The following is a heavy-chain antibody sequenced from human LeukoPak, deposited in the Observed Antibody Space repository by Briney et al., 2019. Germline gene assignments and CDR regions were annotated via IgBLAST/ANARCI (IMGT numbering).Heavy chain of an antibody. J-gene: IGHJ3*02. CDR3: ARDQMGVTGNYYHAFDI. D-gene: IGHD3-22*01. CDR1: GFTFSDYY. V-gene: IGHV3-11*06. Sequence: GGSLRLSCAASGFTFSDYYMSWIRQAPGKGLEWVSYISSSSSYTNYADSVKGRFTISRDNAKNSLYLQMNSLRAEDTAVYYCARDQMGVTGNYYHAFDIWGQGTMVTVSS. CDR2: ISSSSSYT.